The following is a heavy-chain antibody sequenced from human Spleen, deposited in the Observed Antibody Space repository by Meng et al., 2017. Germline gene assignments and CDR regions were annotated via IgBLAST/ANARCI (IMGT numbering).Heavy chain of an antibody. D-gene: IGHD3-10*01. CDR2: ISYDGSKK. CDR1: GFTFSSYG. CDR3: ARDRNSGSYYPEFDY. V-gene: IGHV3-30*03. J-gene: IGHJ4*02. Sequence: QVQLVESGGGLVKPGGSLRLSCAAAGFTFSSYGMHWVRQAPGKGLEWVAVISYDGSKKYYADSVKGRFIVSRDNSKNTLYLQVNSLTTEDTAIYYCARDRNSGSYYPEFDYWGQGTLVTVSS.